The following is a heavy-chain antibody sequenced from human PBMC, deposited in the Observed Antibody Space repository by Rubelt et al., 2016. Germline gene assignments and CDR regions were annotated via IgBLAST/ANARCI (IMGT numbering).Heavy chain of an antibody. CDR1: GGTFSSYA. CDR2: IIPILGIA. V-gene: IGHV1-69*04. J-gene: IGHJ4*02. Sequence: QVQLVQSGAEVKKPGSSVKVSCKASGGTFSSYAISWVRQAPGQGLAWMGRIIPILGIANYAQKFQGRVTITADKSTSTADMELSSLRSEDTAVYYCARRQQLGPFDYWGQGTLVTVSS. D-gene: IGHD6-13*01. CDR3: ARRQQLGPFDY.